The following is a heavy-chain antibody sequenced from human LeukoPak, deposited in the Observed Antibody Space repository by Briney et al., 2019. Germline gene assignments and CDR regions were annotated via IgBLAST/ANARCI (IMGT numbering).Heavy chain of an antibody. J-gene: IGHJ4*02. CDR3: ATDRYHSSGWYRFGY. Sequence: ASVKDSCKVSGYTLTELSMHWVRQAPGKGLEWMGGFDPEDGETIYAQKFQGRVTMTEDTSTDTAYMELSSLRSEDTAVYYCATDRYHSSGWYRFGYWGQGTLVTVSS. V-gene: IGHV1-24*01. CDR2: FDPEDGET. CDR1: GYTLTELS. D-gene: IGHD6-19*01.